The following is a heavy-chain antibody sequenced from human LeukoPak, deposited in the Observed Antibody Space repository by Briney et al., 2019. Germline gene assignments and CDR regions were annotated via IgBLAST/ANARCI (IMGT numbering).Heavy chain of an antibody. Sequence: SETLSLTCTVSGGSISSYYWSWIRQPPGKGLEWIGYIYYSGSTNYNPSLKSRVTISVDASKNQFSLKLSSVTAADTAVYYCACSITMVRGVIHDAFDIWGQGTMVTVSS. V-gene: IGHV4-59*01. D-gene: IGHD3-10*01. CDR3: ACSITMVRGVIHDAFDI. J-gene: IGHJ3*02. CDR1: GGSISSYY. CDR2: IYYSGST.